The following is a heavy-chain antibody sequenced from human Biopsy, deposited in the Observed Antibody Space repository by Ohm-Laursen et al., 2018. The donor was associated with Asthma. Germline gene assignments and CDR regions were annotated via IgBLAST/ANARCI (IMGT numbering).Heavy chain of an antibody. Sequence: SSVKVSCKSLGGTFNTYVIGWVRQAPGQGLEWMGGINSVFGTTTYPQKFQDRVTITADDSTSTVYMELSSLRSEDAAVYYCARKAGSCISRTCYSLDFWSQGTLVTVSS. CDR2: INSVFGTT. D-gene: IGHD2-2*01. CDR1: GGTFNTYV. J-gene: IGHJ4*02. CDR3: ARKAGSCISRTCYSLDF. V-gene: IGHV1-69*01.